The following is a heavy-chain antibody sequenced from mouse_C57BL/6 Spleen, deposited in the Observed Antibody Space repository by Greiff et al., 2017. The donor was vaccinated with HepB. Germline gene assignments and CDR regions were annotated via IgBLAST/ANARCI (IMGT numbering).Heavy chain of an antibody. V-gene: IGHV5-9*01. CDR1: GFTFSSYT. D-gene: IGHD4-1*01. CDR2: ISGGGGNT. Sequence: EVQLVESGGGLVKPGGSLKLSCAASGFTFSSYTMSWVRQTPEKRLEWVATISGGGGNTYYPDSVKGRFTISRDNAKNTLYLQMSSLRSEDTALYYCARANWEHYFDYWGQGTTLTVSS. J-gene: IGHJ2*01. CDR3: ARANWEHYFDY.